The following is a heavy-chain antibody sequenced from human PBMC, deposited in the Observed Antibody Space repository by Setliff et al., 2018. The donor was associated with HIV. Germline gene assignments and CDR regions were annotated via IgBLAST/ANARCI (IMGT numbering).Heavy chain of an antibody. D-gene: IGHD5-18*01. Sequence: SETLSLTCTVSGGSISSGSYYWGWIRQPPGKGLEWIGEINHSGSTNYKPSLKSRVTISVDTSKNQFSLKLSSVTAADTAVYYCARTEDYSYGDAPFDYWGHGTLVTV. CDR2: INHSGST. J-gene: IGHJ4*01. CDR3: ARTEDYSYGDAPFDY. CDR1: GGSISSGSYY. V-gene: IGHV4-39*07.